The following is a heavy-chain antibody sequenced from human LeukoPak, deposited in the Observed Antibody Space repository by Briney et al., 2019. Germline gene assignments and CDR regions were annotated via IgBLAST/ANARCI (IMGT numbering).Heavy chain of an antibody. CDR1: GFTFTNYW. Sequence: GGSLRLSCAASGFTFTNYWMNWLRQAPGKGLEWVSYISSSSSNIYYADSVKGRFTISRDNAKNSLYLQMNSLRAEDTAVYYCVRAISGYSSSWYRIDYWGQGTLVTVST. CDR3: VRAISGYSSSWYRIDY. CDR2: ISSSSSNI. D-gene: IGHD6-13*01. J-gene: IGHJ4*02. V-gene: IGHV3-48*04.